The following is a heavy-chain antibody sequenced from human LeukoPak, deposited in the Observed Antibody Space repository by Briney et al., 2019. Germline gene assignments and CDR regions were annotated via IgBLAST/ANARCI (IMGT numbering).Heavy chain of an antibody. J-gene: IGHJ6*02. Sequence: SETLSLTCTVSGGSISSSSYYWGWIRQPPGKGLEWIGEINHSGSTNYNPSLKSRVTISVDTSKNQFSLKLSSVTAADTAVYYCARGKRITIFGVVIRYYYYGMDVWGQGTTVTVSS. CDR2: INHSGST. CDR3: ARGKRITIFGVVIRYYYYGMDV. CDR1: GGSISSSSYY. D-gene: IGHD3-3*01. V-gene: IGHV4-39*07.